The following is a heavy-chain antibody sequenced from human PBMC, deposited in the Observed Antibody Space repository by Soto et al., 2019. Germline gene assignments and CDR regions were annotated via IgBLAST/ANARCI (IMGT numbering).Heavy chain of an antibody. CDR3: ARPQYYYDSSGYYPNWFDP. CDR1: SGSISSSSYY. CDR2: IYYSGST. D-gene: IGHD3-22*01. J-gene: IGHJ5*02. Sequence: PSETLSLTCTVPSGSISSSSYYWGWIRQPPGKGLEWIGSIYYSGSTYYNPSLKSRVTISVDTSKNQFSLKLSSVTAADTAMYYCARPQYYYDSSGYYPNWFDPWGQGTLVTVSS. V-gene: IGHV4-39*01.